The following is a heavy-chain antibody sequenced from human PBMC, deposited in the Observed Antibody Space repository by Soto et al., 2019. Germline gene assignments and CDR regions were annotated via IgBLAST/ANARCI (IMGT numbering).Heavy chain of an antibody. CDR2: IIPIFGKP. CDR1: GDNFNTYA. Sequence: QVQLVQSGVEVKKPGSSVRVSCKAAGDNFNTYAISLVRQAPGQGLEWMGGIIPIFGKPDYAQRFQGRVAISADEATSTAYLEQSSLKPEDTAVYYWAGSPGIAGTRANQYGMDGWGQGTTVTVSS. J-gene: IGHJ6*02. D-gene: IGHD1-20*01. CDR3: AGSPGIAGTRANQYGMDG. V-gene: IGHV1-69*01.